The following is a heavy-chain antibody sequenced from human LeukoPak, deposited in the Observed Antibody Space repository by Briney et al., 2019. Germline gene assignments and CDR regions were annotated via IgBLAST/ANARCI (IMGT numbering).Heavy chain of an antibody. V-gene: IGHV3-7*01. J-gene: IGHJ6*02. Sequence: GGSLRLSCAASGFTFSSYWMSWVRRAPGKGLEWVANIKQDGSEKYYVDSVKGRFTISRDNAKNSLYLQMNSLRAEDTAVYYCARARGVGATKKYYGMDVWGQGTTVTVSS. CDR1: GFTFSSYW. D-gene: IGHD1-26*01. CDR2: IKQDGSEK. CDR3: ARARGVGATKKYYGMDV.